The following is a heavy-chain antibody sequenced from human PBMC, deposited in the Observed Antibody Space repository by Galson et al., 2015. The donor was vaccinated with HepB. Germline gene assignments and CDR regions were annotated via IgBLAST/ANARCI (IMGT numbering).Heavy chain of an antibody. V-gene: IGHV4-34*01. D-gene: IGHD5-18*01. CDR1: AGSFSGSY. CDR3: ASGYSYGSSY. Sequence: SETLSLTCAVYAGSFSGSYWSWIRQPPGRGLEWIGEINHSGSTNYNPSLKSRVTISVDTSKNQFSLKLSSVTAADTAVYYCASGYSYGSSYWGQGTLVTVSS. J-gene: IGHJ4*02. CDR2: INHSGST.